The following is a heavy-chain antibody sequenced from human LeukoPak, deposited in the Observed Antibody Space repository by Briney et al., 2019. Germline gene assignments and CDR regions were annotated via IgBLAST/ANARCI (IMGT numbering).Heavy chain of an antibody. CDR3: ARANYYDTIDY. CDR1: GFTFSSYG. V-gene: IGHV3-48*03. Sequence: GGSLRLSCAASGFTFSSYGMNWVRQAPGKGLEWVSYISSSGSTIYYADSVKGRFTISRDNAKNSLYLQMNSLRAEDTAVYYCARANYYDTIDYWGQGTLVTVSS. J-gene: IGHJ4*02. CDR2: ISSSGSTI. D-gene: IGHD3-22*01.